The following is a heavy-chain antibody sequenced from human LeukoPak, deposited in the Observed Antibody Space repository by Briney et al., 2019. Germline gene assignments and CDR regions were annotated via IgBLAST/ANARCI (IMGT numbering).Heavy chain of an antibody. CDR1: GFTFSSYG. D-gene: IGHD2-21*01. V-gene: IGHV3-23*01. CDR3: ARDLVAGVDY. J-gene: IGHJ4*02. CDR2: ISGSGGST. Sequence: GGSLRLSCAASGFTFSSYGMSWVRQAPGKGLEWVSAISGSGGSTYYADSVKGRFTISRDNAKNSLYLQMNSLRAEDTAVYYCARDLVAGVDYWGQGTLVTVSS.